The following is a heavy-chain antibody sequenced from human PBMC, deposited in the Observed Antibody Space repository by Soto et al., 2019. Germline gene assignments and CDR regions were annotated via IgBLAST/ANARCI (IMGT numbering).Heavy chain of an antibody. J-gene: IGHJ5*02. Sequence: ASVKVSCKASGYTFTSYGISWVRQDPGQGLEWMGWISAYNGNTNYAQKLQGRVTMTTDTSTSTAYMELRSLRSDDTAVYYCARHNIVGAIDWFDPWGQGTLVTVSS. CDR3: ARHNIVGAIDWFDP. CDR2: ISAYNGNT. CDR1: GYTFTSYG. V-gene: IGHV1-18*04. D-gene: IGHD1-26*01.